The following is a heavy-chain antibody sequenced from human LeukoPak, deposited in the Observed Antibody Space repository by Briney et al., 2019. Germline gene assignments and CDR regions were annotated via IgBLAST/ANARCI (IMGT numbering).Heavy chain of an antibody. J-gene: IGHJ4*02. V-gene: IGHV1-18*01. CDR3: ARDKGKWEHLRYFDY. CDR2: ISAYNGNT. Sequence: ASVKVSCKASGYTFSRYGISWVRQAPGQGLEWMGWISAYNGNTKYAQKLQGRVTMTTDTSTSTAYMELGSLRSDDTAVYYCARDKGKWEHLRYFDYWGQGTLVTVSS. CDR1: GYTFSRYG. D-gene: IGHD1-26*01.